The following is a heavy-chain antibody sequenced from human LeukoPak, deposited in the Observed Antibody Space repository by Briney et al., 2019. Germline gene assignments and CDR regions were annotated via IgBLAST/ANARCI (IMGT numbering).Heavy chain of an antibody. CDR1: GFTFDDYA. J-gene: IGHJ6*02. Sequence: GRSLRLSCAASGFTFDDYAMHWVRQAPGKGLEWVSGISWNSGSIGYADPVKGRFTISRDNAKNSLYLQMNSLRAEDTALYYCAKVGSEYYYDSSGPYGMDVWGQGTTVTVSS. V-gene: IGHV3-9*01. D-gene: IGHD3-22*01. CDR2: ISWNSGSI. CDR3: AKVGSEYYYDSSGPYGMDV.